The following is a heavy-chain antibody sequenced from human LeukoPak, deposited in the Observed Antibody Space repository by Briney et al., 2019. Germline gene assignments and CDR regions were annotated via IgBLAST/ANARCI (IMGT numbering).Heavy chain of an antibody. D-gene: IGHD6-19*01. CDR2: ISGSGGST. J-gene: IGHJ6*03. V-gene: IGHV3-23*01. CDR3: AKGSKAVLFTRDHYMDV. Sequence: GGSLRLSCAASGFTFDDYGMSWVRQAPGKGLEWVSAISGSGGSTYYADSVRGRFTISRDNSKNTLYLQMNSLRAEDTAVCFCAKGSKAVLFTRDHYMDVWGKGTTVTISS. CDR1: GFTFDDYG.